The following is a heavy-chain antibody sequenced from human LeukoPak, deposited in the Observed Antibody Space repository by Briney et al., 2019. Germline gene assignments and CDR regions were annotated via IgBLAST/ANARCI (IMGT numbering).Heavy chain of an antibody. CDR1: GYTFTGYY. D-gene: IGHD6-13*01. J-gene: IGHJ4*02. V-gene: IGHV1-2*02. CDR3: ARESLAAAGIDY. CDR2: INPNSGGT. Sequence: ASVKVSCKASGYTFTGYYMHWVRQAPGQGLEWMEWINPNSGGTNYAQKFQGRVTMTRDTSISTAYMELSRLRSDDTAVYYCARESLAAAGIDYWGQGTLVTVSS.